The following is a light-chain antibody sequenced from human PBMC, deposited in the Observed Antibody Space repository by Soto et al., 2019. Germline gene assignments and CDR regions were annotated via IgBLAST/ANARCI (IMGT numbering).Light chain of an antibody. CDR1: QAISSN. Sequence: EIVMTQSPATLSVSRGERATLSCRANQAISSNLAWYQQKPGQAPRLLIYDASTRATGIPARFSGSGSGTDFTLTISSLQSEDFAVYYCQQYDSWSPITFGQGTRLEI. V-gene: IGKV3-15*01. J-gene: IGKJ5*01. CDR3: QQYDSWSPIT. CDR2: DAS.